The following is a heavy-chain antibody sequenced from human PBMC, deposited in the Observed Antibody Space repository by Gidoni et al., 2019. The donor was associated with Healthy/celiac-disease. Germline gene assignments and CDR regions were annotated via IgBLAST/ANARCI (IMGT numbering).Heavy chain of an antibody. Sequence: EVQLVESGGGLVQPGGSLRLSCAASGFTFSSYSMNWVRQAPGKGLEWVSYISSSSSTIYYADAVKGRFTISRDNAKNLLYRQMNSLRAEDTAVYYCARDMFAAEVRGVIIMNYYFDYWGQGTLVTVSS. CDR1: GFTFSSYS. J-gene: IGHJ4*02. V-gene: IGHV3-48*04. D-gene: IGHD3-10*01. CDR2: ISSSSSTI. CDR3: ARDMFAAEVRGVIIMNYYFDY.